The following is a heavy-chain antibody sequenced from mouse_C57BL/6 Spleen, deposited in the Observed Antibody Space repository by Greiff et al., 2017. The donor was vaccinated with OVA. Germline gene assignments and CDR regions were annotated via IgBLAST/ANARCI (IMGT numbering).Heavy chain of an antibody. D-gene: IGHD2-4*01. CDR2: IWTGGGT. V-gene: IGHV2-9-1*01. J-gene: IGHJ3*01. Sequence: QVQLKESGPGLVAPSQSLSITCTVSGFSLTSYAISWVRQPPGKGLEWLGVIWTGGGTNYNSALKSRLSISKDNSKSQVFLKMNSLQTDDTARYYCARNLIYYDYDAGFAYWGQGTLVTVSA. CDR1: GFSLTSYA. CDR3: ARNLIYYDYDAGFAY.